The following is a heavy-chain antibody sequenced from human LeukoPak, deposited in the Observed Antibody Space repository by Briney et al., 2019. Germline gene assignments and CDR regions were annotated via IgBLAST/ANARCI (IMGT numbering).Heavy chain of an antibody. D-gene: IGHD3-10*01. V-gene: IGHV4-34*01. Sequence: SETLSLTCAVYGGSFNGYYWSWIRQPPGKGLEWIGEINHSGSTNYNPSLKSRVTISVDTSKNQFSLKLSSVTAADTAVYYCARGIITMVRGVIHYYYYMDVWGKGTTVTISS. CDR3: ARGIITMVRGVIHYYYYMDV. CDR2: INHSGST. CDR1: GGSFNGYY. J-gene: IGHJ6*03.